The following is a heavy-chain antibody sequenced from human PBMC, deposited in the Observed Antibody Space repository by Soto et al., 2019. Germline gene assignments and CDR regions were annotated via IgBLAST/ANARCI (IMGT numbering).Heavy chain of an antibody. V-gene: IGHV4-4*02. CDR1: GGSISSSNW. CDR2: IYHSGST. D-gene: IGHD2-2*01. CDR3: ARAVDCSSTSCPIRN. Sequence: SETLSLTCAVSGGSISSSNWWSWVRQPPGKGLEWIGEIYHSGSTNYNPSLKSRVTISVDKSKNQFSLKLSSVTAADTAVYYCARAVDCSSTSCPIRNWGQGTLVTVSS. J-gene: IGHJ4*02.